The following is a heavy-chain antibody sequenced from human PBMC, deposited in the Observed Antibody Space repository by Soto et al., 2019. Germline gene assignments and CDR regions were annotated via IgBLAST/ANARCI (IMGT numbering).Heavy chain of an antibody. CDR1: GFTFASYT. CDR2: LTFHNNYI. Sequence: GGSLRLSCAASGFTFASYTMTWVRQAPGKGLEWVSTLTFHNNYIYYADSVRGRFTISRDNPDNSLFLHMTGLKAEDTAVYYCARVMLHWNDNRFDHWGQGTLVTVSS. J-gene: IGHJ5*02. CDR3: ARVMLHWNDNRFDH. D-gene: IGHD1-1*01. V-gene: IGHV3-21*01.